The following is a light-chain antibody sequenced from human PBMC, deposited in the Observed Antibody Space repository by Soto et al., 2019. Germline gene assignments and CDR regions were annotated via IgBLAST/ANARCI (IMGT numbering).Light chain of an antibody. J-gene: IGLJ1*01. CDR3: CSYTTSSTYV. CDR1: SSDVGGYNY. V-gene: IGLV2-14*03. Sequence: QSVLTQPASVSGSPGQSIAISCTGTSSDVGGYNYVSWYQQHPGKAPKLMIYDVSNRPSGVSNRFSGSKSGNTGSLTISGLQAGDEADYYCCSYTTSSTYVFGTGTKVTVL. CDR2: DVS.